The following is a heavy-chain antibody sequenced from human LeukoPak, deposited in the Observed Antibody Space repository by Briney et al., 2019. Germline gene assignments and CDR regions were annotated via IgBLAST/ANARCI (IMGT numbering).Heavy chain of an antibody. CDR2: ISYDGSNK. V-gene: IGHV3-30*18. J-gene: IGHJ6*02. Sequence: PGRSLRLSCAASGFTFSSYGMHWVRQAPGKGLEWVAVISYDGSNKYYADSAKGRFTISRDNSKNTLYLQMNSLRAEDTAVYYCAKDHPIGYGMDVWGQGTTVTVSS. CDR1: GFTFSSYG. CDR3: AKDHPIGYGMDV.